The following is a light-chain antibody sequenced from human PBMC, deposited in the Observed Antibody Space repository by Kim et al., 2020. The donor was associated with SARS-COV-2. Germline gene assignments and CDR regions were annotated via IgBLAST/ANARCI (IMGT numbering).Light chain of an antibody. Sequence: ATINCKSSQSVLSSSNSKNFLAWYQQKPGQPPKLLIYWASTRESGVPDRFSGSGSGTDFTLTISSLQAEDVAVYYCQQYYDLPLTFGGGTKVDIK. CDR2: WAS. J-gene: IGKJ4*01. CDR3: QQYYDLPLT. CDR1: QSVLSSSNSKNF. V-gene: IGKV4-1*01.